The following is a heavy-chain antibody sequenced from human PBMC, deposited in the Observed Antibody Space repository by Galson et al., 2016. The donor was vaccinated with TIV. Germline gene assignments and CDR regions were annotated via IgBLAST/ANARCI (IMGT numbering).Heavy chain of an antibody. V-gene: IGHV1-24*01. CDR1: GYRLSKLS. CDR3: ATSLDYSHIFDY. D-gene: IGHD4-11*01. CDR2: YDRENGER. J-gene: IGHJ4*01. Sequence: SVKVSCTVSGYRLSKLSMYWVRQAPGKGLEWMGGYDRENGERVHHQKFQGRVTMTEDSSTDTAYMDLRSLRSEDTAVYFCATSLDYSHIFDYWGHGTLVTVSS.